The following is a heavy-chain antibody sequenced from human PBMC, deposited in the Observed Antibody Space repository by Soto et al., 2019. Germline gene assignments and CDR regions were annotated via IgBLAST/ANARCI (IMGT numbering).Heavy chain of an antibody. V-gene: IGHV1-2*02. J-gene: IGHJ4*02. D-gene: IGHD6-13*01. CDR2: INPNSGGT. CDR1: GYTFTGYY. CDR3: ARGGLSSSWQNNCLVY. Sequence: QVQLVQSGAEVKKPGASVKVSCKASGYTFTGYYMHWVRQAPGQGLEWMGWINPNSGGTNYAQKFQGRVTMTRDTSISRAYMELSRLRSDDTAVYYCARGGLSSSWQNNCLVYWGQGTLVTVSS.